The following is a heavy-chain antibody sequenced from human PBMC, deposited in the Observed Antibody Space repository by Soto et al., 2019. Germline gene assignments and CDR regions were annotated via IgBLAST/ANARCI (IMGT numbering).Heavy chain of an antibody. V-gene: IGHV4-59*01. Sequence: TSETLSLTCTVSGGSISSYYWSWIRQPPGKGLEWIGYIYYSGSTNYNPSLKSRVTISVDTSKNQFSLKLSSVTAADTAVYYCARDLSGGLRYYYSTMDVWGQGTTVTVSS. CDR3: ARDLSGGLRYYYSTMDV. CDR2: IYYSGST. D-gene: IGHD3-10*01. J-gene: IGHJ6*02. CDR1: GGSISSYY.